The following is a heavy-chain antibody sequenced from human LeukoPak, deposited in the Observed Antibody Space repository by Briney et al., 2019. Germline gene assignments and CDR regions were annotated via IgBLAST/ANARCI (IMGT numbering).Heavy chain of an antibody. CDR2: IYYSGST. Sequence: SETLSLTCTVSGGSISSYYWSWIRQPPGKGLEWIGYIYYSGSTNYNPSLKSRVTISVDTSKNQFSLKLSSVTAADTAVYYCARVSLFVGGNNWFDPWGQGTLVTVSS. D-gene: IGHD3-16*01. CDR1: GGSISSYY. CDR3: ARVSLFVGGNNWFDP. V-gene: IGHV4-59*01. J-gene: IGHJ5*02.